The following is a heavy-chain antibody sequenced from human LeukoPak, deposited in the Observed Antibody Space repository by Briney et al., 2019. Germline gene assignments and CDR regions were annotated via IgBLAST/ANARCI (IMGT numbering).Heavy chain of an antibody. CDR1: GFTFSNFA. D-gene: IGHD6-13*01. CDR3: ARIGAGSSRDY. Sequence: GASLRLSCAASGFTFSNFAMTWVRQAPGKGLEWVSSIVGSSSTYYADSLKGRFTISRDNAKNSLYLQMNSLRAEDTAVYYCARIGAGSSRDYWGQGTLVTVSS. J-gene: IGHJ4*02. V-gene: IGHV3-21*01. CDR2: IVGSSST.